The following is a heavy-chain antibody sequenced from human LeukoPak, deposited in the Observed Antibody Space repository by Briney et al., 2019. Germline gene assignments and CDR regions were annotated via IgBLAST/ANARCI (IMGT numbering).Heavy chain of an antibody. Sequence: ASVKVSCKASGYTFTSYDINWVRQATGQGLEWMGWMNPNSGNTGYAQKFQGRVTMTRNTSISTAYMELSSLRSEDTAVYYCARDRGAVAGTWFDYWGQGTLVTVSS. CDR1: GYTFTSYD. V-gene: IGHV1-8*01. J-gene: IGHJ4*02. D-gene: IGHD6-19*01. CDR2: MNPNSGNT. CDR3: ARDRGAVAGTWFDY.